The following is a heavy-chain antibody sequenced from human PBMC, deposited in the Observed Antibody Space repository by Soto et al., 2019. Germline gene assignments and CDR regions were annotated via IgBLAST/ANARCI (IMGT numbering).Heavy chain of an antibody. V-gene: IGHV1-69*01. CDR2: IVPMFGKA. CDR1: GGTFSDSV. J-gene: IGHJ4*02. CDR3: ARGRDGSNYYVDY. D-gene: IGHD3-10*01. Sequence: QVQLVQSGPEVKKPGSSVKVSCKASGGTFSDSVTSWVRQAPGQALEWMGGIVPMFGKANIAEKLQDRATITADEATSTAYMKMSSLRSEDTAVYYCARGRDGSNYYVDYWGQGTLVTVSS.